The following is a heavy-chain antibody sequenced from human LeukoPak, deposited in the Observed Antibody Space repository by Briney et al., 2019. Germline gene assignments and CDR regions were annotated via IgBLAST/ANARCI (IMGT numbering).Heavy chain of an antibody. CDR1: GFVVSDNY. Sequence: GSLRLSCAASGFVVSDNYISWVRQAPGKGLEWISIIYSGNHTSYTDSVKGRFIISRDNSKNMVYLQMNSLRPDDSAVYYCAREGVATAGTAYDYWGQGTLVTVSS. CDR2: IYSGNHT. V-gene: IGHV3-66*01. J-gene: IGHJ4*02. CDR3: AREGVATAGTAYDY. D-gene: IGHD3-3*01.